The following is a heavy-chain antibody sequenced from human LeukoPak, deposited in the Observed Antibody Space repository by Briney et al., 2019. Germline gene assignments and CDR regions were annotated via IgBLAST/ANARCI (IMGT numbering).Heavy chain of an antibody. CDR1: GYTFTSYG. V-gene: IGHV1-18*01. Sequence: GASVKVSCKASGYTFTSYGISWVRQAPGQGLEWMGWISAYNGNTNYAQKLQGRVTMTTDTSTSTAYMELRSPRSDDTAVYYCARVGYCSSTSCYRIDYWGQGTLVTVSS. D-gene: IGHD2-2*01. J-gene: IGHJ4*02. CDR3: ARVGYCSSTSCYRIDY. CDR2: ISAYNGNT.